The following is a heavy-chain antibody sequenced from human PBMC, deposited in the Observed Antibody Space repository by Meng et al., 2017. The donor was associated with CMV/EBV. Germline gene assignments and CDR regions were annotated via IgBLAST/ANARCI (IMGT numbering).Heavy chain of an antibody. CDR1: VGSICSYS. J-gene: IGHJ4*02. V-gene: IGHV4-4*07. CDR3: ARHGDTAMVVGIDY. Sequence: VRLRRSGPALVKPSGTRSSACTACVGSICSYSWSCIRQPAGKALQWIGRIYTSGSTNYNPSLKSRVTMSVDTSKNQFSLKLSSVTAADTAVYYCARHGDTAMVVGIDYWGQGTLVTVSS. CDR2: IYTSGST. D-gene: IGHD5-18*01.